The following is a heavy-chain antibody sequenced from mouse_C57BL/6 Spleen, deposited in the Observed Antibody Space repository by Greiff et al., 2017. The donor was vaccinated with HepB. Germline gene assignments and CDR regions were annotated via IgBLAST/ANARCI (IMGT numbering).Heavy chain of an antibody. J-gene: IGHJ2*01. Sequence: EVQVVESGEGLVKPGGSLKLSCAASGFTFSSYAMSWVRQTPEKRLEWVAYISSGGDYIYYADTVKGRFTISRDNARNTLYLQMSSLKSEDTAMYYCTRGQPTAYYFDYWGQGTTLTVSS. CDR1: GFTFSSYA. CDR2: ISSGGDYI. V-gene: IGHV5-9-1*02. D-gene: IGHD1-2*01. CDR3: TRGQPTAYYFDY.